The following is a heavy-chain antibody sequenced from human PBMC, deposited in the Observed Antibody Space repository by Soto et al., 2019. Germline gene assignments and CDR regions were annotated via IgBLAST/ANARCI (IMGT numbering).Heavy chain of an antibody. Sequence: HPGGSLRLSCAASGFTFDDYAMHWVRQAPGKGLEWVSGISWNSGSIGYADSVKGRFTISRDNAMNSLYLQMNSLRAEDTALYYCAKDESPYYDFWSGYSYYYMDVWGKGTTVTVSS. D-gene: IGHD3-3*01. CDR3: AKDESPYYDFWSGYSYYYMDV. CDR1: GFTFDDYA. V-gene: IGHV3-9*01. CDR2: ISWNSGSI. J-gene: IGHJ6*03.